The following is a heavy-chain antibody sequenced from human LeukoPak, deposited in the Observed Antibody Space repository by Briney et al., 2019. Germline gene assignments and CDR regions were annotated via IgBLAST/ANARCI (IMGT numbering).Heavy chain of an antibody. V-gene: IGHV3-43*02. J-gene: IGHJ4*02. CDR3: AKALYNRYCSSASCYAVDY. CDR2: ITGDGGST. CDR1: GFTFDDYA. Sequence: GGSLRLSCAASGFTFDDYAMHWVRQAPGKGLEWVSLITGDGGSTYYADSVRGRFTISRDNSKTSLYLQMNSLRTEDAALYYCAKALYNRYCSSASCYAVDYWGQGTLVTVSS. D-gene: IGHD2-2*01.